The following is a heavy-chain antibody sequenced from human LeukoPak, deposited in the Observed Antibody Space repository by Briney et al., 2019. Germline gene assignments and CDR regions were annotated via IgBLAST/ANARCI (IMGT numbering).Heavy chain of an antibody. CDR2: INHSGST. Sequence: SETLSLTCAVYGGSFSGYYWSWIRQPPGKGLEWIGEINHSGSTNYNPSLKSRVTISVDTSKNQFSLKLSSVTAADTAIFYCARDALAAAGTGFDPWGQGTLVTVSS. J-gene: IGHJ5*02. D-gene: IGHD6-13*01. CDR3: ARDALAAAGTGFDP. V-gene: IGHV4-34*01. CDR1: GGSFSGYY.